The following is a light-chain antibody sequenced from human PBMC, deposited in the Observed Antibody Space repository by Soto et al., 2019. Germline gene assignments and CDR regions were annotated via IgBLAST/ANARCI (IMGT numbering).Light chain of an antibody. V-gene: IGLV2-14*03. J-gene: IGLJ2*01. Sequence: QSVLTQPASVSGSPGQSITISCTGTSSDVGGYNYVSWYQQHPGKAPKFRIDDVSNLPSGVSNRFSGSKSGNTASLTISGLQAEDDADYYCSSFTRRSPYVAFGGGTKLTVL. CDR2: DVS. CDR3: SSFTRRSPYVA. CDR1: SSDVGGYNY.